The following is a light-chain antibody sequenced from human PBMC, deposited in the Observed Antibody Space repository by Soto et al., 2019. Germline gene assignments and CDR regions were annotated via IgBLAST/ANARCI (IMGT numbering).Light chain of an antibody. Sequence: QSALTQPASVSGSPGQSITISCTGTSSXXGSYNLVSWYQQHPGKAPKLMIYEGSKRPSGVSNRFSGSKSGNTASLTISGLXAXDXXXXYCCSYAYSSTFWVFGGGTKLTVL. V-gene: IGLV2-23*03. CDR3: CSYAYSSTFWV. CDR1: SSXXGSYNL. CDR2: EGS. J-gene: IGLJ3*02.